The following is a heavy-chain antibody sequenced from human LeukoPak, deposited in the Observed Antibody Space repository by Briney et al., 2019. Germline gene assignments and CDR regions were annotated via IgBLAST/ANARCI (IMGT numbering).Heavy chain of an antibody. Sequence: SETLSLTCTVSGDSITSHYWNWIRQTPGKGLEWIGYIYHTGSTNYNPSLKSRGSISADTSNTRFSLRLYSVTAADTAVYYCARERGEGYWGQGILVTVSS. D-gene: IGHD3-10*01. V-gene: IGHV4-59*11. CDR3: ARERGEGY. J-gene: IGHJ4*02. CDR1: GDSITSHY. CDR2: IYHTGST.